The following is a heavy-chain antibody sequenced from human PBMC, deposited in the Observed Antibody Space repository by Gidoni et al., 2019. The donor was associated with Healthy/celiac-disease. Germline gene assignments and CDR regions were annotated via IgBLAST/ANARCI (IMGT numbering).Heavy chain of an antibody. J-gene: IGHJ4*02. CDR3: ARDENGDYPFDY. V-gene: IGHV3-21*01. CDR1: GFTCSSYS. Sequence: EVQLVESGGGLVKPGGSLRLSCAAHGFTCSSYSMNWVRQAPGKGLEWVSSISSSNSYIYYADSVKGRFTISRDNAKNSLYLQMNSLRAEDTAVYYCARDENGDYPFDYWGQGTLVTVSS. CDR2: ISSSNSYI. D-gene: IGHD4-17*01.